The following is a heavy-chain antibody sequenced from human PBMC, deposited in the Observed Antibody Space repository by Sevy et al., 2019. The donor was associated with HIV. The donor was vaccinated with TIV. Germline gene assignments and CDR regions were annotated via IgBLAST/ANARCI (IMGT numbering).Heavy chain of an antibody. CDR2: VYYSGST. CDR1: GGSISRYY. Sequence: SETLSLTCTVSGGSISRYYWSWIRQPPGKGLEWIGYVYYSGSTNYNPSLKRRVTISVDTSKNQLSLKLSSVTAADTAVYYCARNAFTVTTGHDAFDIWGQGTMVTVSS. D-gene: IGHD4-4*01. CDR3: ARNAFTVTTGHDAFDI. J-gene: IGHJ3*02. V-gene: IGHV4-59*08.